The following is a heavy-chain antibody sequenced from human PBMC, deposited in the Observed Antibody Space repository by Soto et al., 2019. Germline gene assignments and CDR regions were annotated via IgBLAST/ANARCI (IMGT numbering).Heavy chain of an antibody. Sequence: GGALRLSCATPGFKFDDYSMHWGRQSPGKCLEWVCLISWDERSTNYADSVRCRFTISRDSTKNSLYLQMNSLRSEDTALYYCTTARYGDYPTWFDSWGHGTPVTVSS. V-gene: IGHV3-43*01. D-gene: IGHD4-17*01. J-gene: IGHJ5*01. CDR3: TTARYGDYPTWFDS. CDR1: GFKFDDYS. CDR2: ISWDERST.